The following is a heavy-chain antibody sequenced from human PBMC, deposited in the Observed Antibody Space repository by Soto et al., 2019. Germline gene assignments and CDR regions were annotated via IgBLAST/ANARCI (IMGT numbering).Heavy chain of an antibody. V-gene: IGHV3-30*18. CDR1: GFTFSSYG. Sequence: PGGSLRLSCAASGFTFSSYGMHWVRQAPGKGLEWVAVISYDGSNKYYADSVKGRFTISRDNSKNTLYLQMNSLRAEDTAVYYCAKDQGLPAPRSNYGMDVWGQGTTVTVSS. CDR3: AKDQGLPAPRSNYGMDV. CDR2: ISYDGSNK. D-gene: IGHD6-25*01. J-gene: IGHJ6*02.